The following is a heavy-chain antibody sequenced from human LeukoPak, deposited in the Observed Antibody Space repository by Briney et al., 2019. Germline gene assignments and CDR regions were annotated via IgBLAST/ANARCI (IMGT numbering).Heavy chain of an antibody. D-gene: IGHD3-3*01. V-gene: IGHV3-23*01. J-gene: IGHJ4*02. Sequence: GGSLRLSCAASGFTFSSYGMSWVRQAPGKGLEWVSGISGSGGRTYYTDSLKGRFTISRDNSKNTVFLQMHSLTAEDTAVYYCAKPFGFLEWLYGGYFDSWGQGTLVTVSS. CDR2: ISGSGGRT. CDR3: AKPFGFLEWLYGGYFDS. CDR1: GFTFSSYG.